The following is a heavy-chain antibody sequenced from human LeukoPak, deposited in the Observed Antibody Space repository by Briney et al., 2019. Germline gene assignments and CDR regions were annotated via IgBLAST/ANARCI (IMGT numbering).Heavy chain of an antibody. CDR1: GGSISSSSYY. CDR2: IYYSGST. J-gene: IGHJ4*02. D-gene: IGHD5-12*01. Sequence: PSETLSLTCTVSGGSISSSSYYWGWIRQPPGKGLEWIGSIYYSGSTYYNPSLKSRVTISVDTSKNQFSLKLNAVDAGDTAVYYCARRVGYGQGGFDYWGQGTLVTVSS. CDR3: ARRVGYGQGGFDY. V-gene: IGHV4-39*01.